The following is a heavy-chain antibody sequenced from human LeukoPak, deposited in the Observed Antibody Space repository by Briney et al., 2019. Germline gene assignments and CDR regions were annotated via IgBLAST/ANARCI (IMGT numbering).Heavy chain of an antibody. CDR3: ARGSLLQQLTPPRFDY. V-gene: IGHV1-69*06. CDR1: GGTFSSYA. Sequence: ASVKVSCKASGGTFSSYAISWVRQAPGQGLEWMGGIIPIFGTANYAQKFQGRVTITADKSTSTAYMELSSLRSEDTAVYYCARGSLLQQLTPPRFDYWGQGTLVTVSS. CDR2: IIPIFGTA. D-gene: IGHD6-13*01. J-gene: IGHJ4*02.